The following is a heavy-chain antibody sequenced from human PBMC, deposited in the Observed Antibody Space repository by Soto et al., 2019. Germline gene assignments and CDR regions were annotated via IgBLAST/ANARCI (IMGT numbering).Heavy chain of an antibody. CDR3: AKGSTAKTYFDY. V-gene: IGHV3-30*18. D-gene: IGHD5-18*01. Sequence: QVQLVESGGGVVQPGRSLRLSCAASGFIFSSYGMHWVRQAPGKGLEWVAVISYDGSNKYYADTVKGRFTISRDNSKNTLYLQMNSLRAEDTAVYYCAKGSTAKTYFDYWGQETLVTVSS. CDR1: GFIFSSYG. CDR2: ISYDGSNK. J-gene: IGHJ4*02.